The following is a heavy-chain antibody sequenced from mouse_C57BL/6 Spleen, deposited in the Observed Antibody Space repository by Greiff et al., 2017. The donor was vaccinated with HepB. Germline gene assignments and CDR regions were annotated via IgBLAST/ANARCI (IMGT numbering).Heavy chain of an antibody. CDR3: AREEDYYGSSSWFAY. Sequence: QVQLKQPGAELVKPGASVKMSCKASGYTFTSYWITWVKQRPGQGLEWIGDIYPGSGSTNYNEKFKSKATLTVDTSSSTAYMQLSSLTSEDSAVYYCAREEDYYGSSSWFAYWGQGTLVTVSA. J-gene: IGHJ3*01. V-gene: IGHV1-55*01. CDR1: GYTFTSYW. CDR2: IYPGSGST. D-gene: IGHD1-1*01.